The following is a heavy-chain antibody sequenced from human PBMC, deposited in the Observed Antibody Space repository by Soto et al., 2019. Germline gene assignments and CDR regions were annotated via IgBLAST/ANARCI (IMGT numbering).Heavy chain of an antibody. D-gene: IGHD3-3*01. CDR2: INPNGGTT. CDR1: GYTFISFY. Sequence: RASVKVSCKASGYTFISFYVHWVRQAPGQGLEWMGLINPNGGTTAYAQKFQGRVTMTTDTSTSAVYMELSSLRSEDTAVYYCARLTTMTTHYYFYYWGQGTLVTVSS. CDR3: ARLTTMTTHYYFYY. V-gene: IGHV1-46*01. J-gene: IGHJ4*02.